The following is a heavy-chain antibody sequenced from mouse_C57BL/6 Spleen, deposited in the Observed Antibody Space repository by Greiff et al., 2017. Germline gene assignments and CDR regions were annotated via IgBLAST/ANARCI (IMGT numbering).Heavy chain of an antibody. Sequence: EVQLQQSGPELVKPGASVKISRKASGYTFTDYYMNWVKQSHGKSLEWIGDINPNNGGTSYNQKFKGTATLTVDKSYRTAYMEIRSLTSEDSAVYDCAIRFFAYGGQGTLVTVSA. CDR2: INPNNGGT. J-gene: IGHJ3*01. CDR1: GYTFTDYY. V-gene: IGHV1-26*01. CDR3: AIRFFAY.